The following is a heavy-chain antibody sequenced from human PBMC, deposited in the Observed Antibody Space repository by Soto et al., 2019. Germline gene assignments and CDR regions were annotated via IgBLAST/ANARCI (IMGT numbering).Heavy chain of an antibody. V-gene: IGHV3-49*03. J-gene: IGHJ5*02. CDR1: GFTFVDYC. CDR2: IRSKAFGATP. Sequence: GGSLRLSCATSGFTFVDYCMSWFRQAPGKGLEWVAFIRSKAFGATPEYAASVKGRFTISRDDFERIVYLQMNSLKTEDTAVFYCVRDGRGYNNGYFYPWGQGTLVTVSS. D-gene: IGHD5-12*01. CDR3: VRDGRGYNNGYFYP.